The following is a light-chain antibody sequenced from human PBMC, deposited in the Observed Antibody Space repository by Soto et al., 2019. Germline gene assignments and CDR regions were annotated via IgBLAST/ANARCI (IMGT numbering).Light chain of an antibody. CDR2: SAF. J-gene: IGKJ1*01. V-gene: IGKV3-20*01. CDR1: QSVSRNF. Sequence: ESGLRQSPGTLSLSPGERDTLSCGASQSVSRNFLAWYQQKPGQAPRLLIYSAFSRATGIPDRFSGSGSGTDFTLTISRLEPEDFAVYYCQYYGSSPWTFGQGTKVEIK. CDR3: QYYGSSPWT.